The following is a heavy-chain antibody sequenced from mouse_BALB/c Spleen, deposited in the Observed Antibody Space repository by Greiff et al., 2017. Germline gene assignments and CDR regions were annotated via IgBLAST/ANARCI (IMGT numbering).Heavy chain of an antibody. CDR2: INPYNDGT. J-gene: IGHJ1*01. V-gene: IGHV1-14*01. CDR1: GYTFTSYV. CDR3: ARDYGSSSDWYFDV. Sequence: EVQLKESGPELVKPGASVKMSCKASGYTFTSYVMHWVKQKPGQGLEWIGYINPYNDGTKYNEKFKGKATLTSDKSSSTAYMELSSLTSEDSAVYYGARDYGSSSDWYFDVWGAGTTVTVSS. D-gene: IGHD1-1*01.